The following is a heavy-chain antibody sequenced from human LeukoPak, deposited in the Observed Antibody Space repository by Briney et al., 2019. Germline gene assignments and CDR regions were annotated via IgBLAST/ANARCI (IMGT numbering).Heavy chain of an antibody. CDR3: ARGYDNSGFYLRAFDI. D-gene: IGHD3-22*01. J-gene: IGHJ3*02. CDR1: GFTFSSYW. Sequence: GGSLRLSCAASGFTFSSYWMHCVRQAPGKGLVWVSRINSAGSDTSYADSVKGRFTISRDNAKDTLYLQMNSLRGEDTAVYYCARGYDNSGFYLRAFDIWGQGTMVTVSS. CDR2: INSAGSDT. V-gene: IGHV3-74*01.